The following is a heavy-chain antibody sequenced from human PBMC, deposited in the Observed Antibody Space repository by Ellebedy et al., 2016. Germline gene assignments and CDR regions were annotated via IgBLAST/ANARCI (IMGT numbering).Heavy chain of an antibody. Sequence: GGSLRLSCAASGFAFSSNWMHWVRQAPGKGLVWVSRINSDGSSTSYADSVKGRFTISRDNSKNTLYLQMNSLRAEDTAVYYCARDHPTGYYSMPLGYWGQGTLVTVSS. CDR2: INSDGSST. J-gene: IGHJ4*02. D-gene: IGHD3-9*01. CDR3: ARDHPTGYYSMPLGY. CDR1: GFAFSSNW. V-gene: IGHV3-74*01.